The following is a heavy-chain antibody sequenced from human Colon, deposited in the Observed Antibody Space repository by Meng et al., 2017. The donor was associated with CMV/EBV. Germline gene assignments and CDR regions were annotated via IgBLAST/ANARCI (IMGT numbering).Heavy chain of an antibody. Sequence: GESLKISCAASGLTFNGYGLHWVRQAPGKGLEWVAFIGSDGSIKRYVDSVKGRLTISRDNSKNTLWLQMHSLRPEDTALYYCAREGYSNFDHWGQGTLVTVSS. V-gene: IGHV3-30*02. CDR2: IGSDGSIK. CDR1: GLTFNGYG. D-gene: IGHD4-11*01. J-gene: IGHJ4*02. CDR3: AREGYSNFDH.